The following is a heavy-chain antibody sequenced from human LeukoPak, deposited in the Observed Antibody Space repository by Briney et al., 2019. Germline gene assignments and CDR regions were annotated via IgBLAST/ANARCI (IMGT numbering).Heavy chain of an antibody. CDR1: GFTFSSYG. V-gene: IGHV3-30*18. CDR3: AKDPGYSYGYSFDY. CDR2: ISYDGSNK. Sequence: PGGSLRLSCAASGFTFSSYGMHWVRQAPGKGLEWVAVISYDGSNKYYADSVKGRFTISRDNSKNTLYLQMNSLRAEDTAVYYGAKDPGYSYGYSFDYWGQGTLVTVSS. J-gene: IGHJ4*02. D-gene: IGHD5-18*01.